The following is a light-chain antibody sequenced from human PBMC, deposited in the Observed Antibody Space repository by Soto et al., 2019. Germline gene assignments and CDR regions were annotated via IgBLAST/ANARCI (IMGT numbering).Light chain of an antibody. J-gene: IGLJ1*01. CDR1: SSDVGGYNY. CDR2: EVN. CDR3: SSYPISSTYI. Sequence: QSALTQPASVSGSPGQSITISCTGTSSDVGGYNYVSWYQQHPGKAPKLMIYEVNDRPSGVSDRFSGSKSGNTASLTISGLQAEDEADYYCSSYPISSTYIFGTGTKLTVL. V-gene: IGLV2-14*01.